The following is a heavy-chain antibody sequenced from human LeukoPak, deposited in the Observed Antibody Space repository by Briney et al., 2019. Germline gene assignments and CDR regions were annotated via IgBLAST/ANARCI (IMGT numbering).Heavy chain of an antibody. CDR1: GFTFSSYW. Sequence: GGSLRLSCAASGFTFSSYWVHWVRQVPGKGLVWVSRINSDGSSTSYADSVKGRFTISRDNAKNTLYLQMNSLRAEDTAVYYCGRDWALGAAFDIWGQGTMVTVSS. CDR2: INSDGSST. D-gene: IGHD3-16*01. CDR3: GRDWALGAAFDI. J-gene: IGHJ3*02. V-gene: IGHV3-74*01.